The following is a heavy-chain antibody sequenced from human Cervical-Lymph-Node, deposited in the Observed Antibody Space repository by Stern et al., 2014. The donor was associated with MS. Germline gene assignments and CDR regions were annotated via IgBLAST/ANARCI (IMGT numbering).Heavy chain of an antibody. CDR2: IYYSGST. CDR3: ARVPHRYYGMDV. J-gene: IGHJ6*02. Sequence: QVQLQESGPGLVKPSETLSLTCTVSGGSISSYYWSWIRPPPGKGLEWIGYIYYSGSTNYNPSLKSRVTISVDTSKNQFSLKLSSVTAADTAVYYCARVPHRYYGMDVWGQGTTVTVSS. V-gene: IGHV4-59*01. CDR1: GGSISSYY.